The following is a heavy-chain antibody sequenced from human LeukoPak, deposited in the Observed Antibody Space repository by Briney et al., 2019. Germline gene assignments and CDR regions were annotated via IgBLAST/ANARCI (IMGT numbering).Heavy chain of an antibody. V-gene: IGHV3-30*18. Sequence: GGSLRLSCVTSGFIFSSYGMHWVSQAPDKGLEWVAVVSDDGSNKYYTDSVRGRFTISRDNSKNTLYLQMNSLRREDTAVYYCAKGGDTSGYYGGPDYWGQGTPVTVSS. CDR3: AKGGDTSGYYGGPDY. CDR2: VSDDGSNK. D-gene: IGHD3-22*01. J-gene: IGHJ4*02. CDR1: GFIFSSYG.